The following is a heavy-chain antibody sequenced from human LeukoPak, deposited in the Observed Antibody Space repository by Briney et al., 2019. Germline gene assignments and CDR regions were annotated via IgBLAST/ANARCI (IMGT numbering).Heavy chain of an antibody. CDR3: ATLAGYIYGVTSDF. Sequence: PSETLSLTCTVSADPISSCYESSIRQPPGKGLEWIGYIYYTGNTNYNPSLKSRVTISVDTSRNQFSLKLTSVTAADTAVYYCATLAGYIYGVTSDFCGQGTLVTVSS. J-gene: IGHJ4*02. D-gene: IGHD5-18*01. CDR2: IYYTGNT. CDR1: ADPISSCY. V-gene: IGHV4-59*08.